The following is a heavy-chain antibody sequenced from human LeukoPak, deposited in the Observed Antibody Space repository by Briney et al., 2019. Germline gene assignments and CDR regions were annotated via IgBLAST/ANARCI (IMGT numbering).Heavy chain of an antibody. CDR1: GGSFSAYY. D-gene: IGHD2-2*02. J-gene: IGHJ5*02. Sequence: SETLSLTCAVYGGSFSAYYWSWIRQPPGKGLEWIGEINHSGSTNSNPSLKSRVTISVDTSKNQFSLKLSSVTAADTAVYYCARGQDTVVEPAAIPELWFDPWGQGTLVTVSS. CDR3: ARGQDTVVEPAAIPELWFDP. CDR2: INHSGST. V-gene: IGHV4-34*01.